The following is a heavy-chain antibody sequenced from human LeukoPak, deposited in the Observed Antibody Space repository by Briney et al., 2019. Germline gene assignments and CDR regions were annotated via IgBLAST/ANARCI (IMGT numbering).Heavy chain of an antibody. CDR1: GYTFTSYD. D-gene: IGHD6-13*01. V-gene: IGHV1-8*03. CDR2: MNPNSGST. J-gene: IGHJ6*03. Sequence: ASGKLSCKSSGYTFTSYDINWERQAPGQGLELMGWMNPNSGSTGYAQKFQGRVTITRNTSISTAYMELSSLRSEDTAVYYCARGHPGRYSSSWYYYYYYMDVWGKGTTVTVS. CDR3: ARGHPGRYSSSWYYYYYYMDV.